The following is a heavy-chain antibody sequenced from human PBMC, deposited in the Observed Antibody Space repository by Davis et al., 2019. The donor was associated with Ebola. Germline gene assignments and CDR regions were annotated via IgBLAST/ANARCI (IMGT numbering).Heavy chain of an antibody. CDR1: GDSVSSGG. V-gene: IGHV6-1*01. CDR3: ARLAWTPMGFDY. Sequence: HSQTLSLTCAISGDSVSSGGWNWIRQSPSRGLEWLGRTYYSSKWYNDYAVSVKSRISINADTSKNQFSLQLNSVTPEDTAVYYCARLAWTPMGFDYWGQGTLVTVSS. CDR2: TYYSSKWYN. D-gene: IGHD5-18*01. J-gene: IGHJ4*02.